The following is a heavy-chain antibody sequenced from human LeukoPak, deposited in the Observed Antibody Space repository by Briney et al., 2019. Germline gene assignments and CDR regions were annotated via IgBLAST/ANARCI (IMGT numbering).Heavy chain of an antibody. D-gene: IGHD6-6*01. CDR2: IYYSGST. Sequence: PSETLSLTCTVSGGSIGSYYWSWIRQPPGKGLEWIGYIYYSGSTNYNPSLKSRVTISVDTSKNQFPLKLSSVTAADTAVYYCARLIRYSSSSGYYFDYWGQGTLVTVSS. J-gene: IGHJ4*02. CDR1: GGSIGSYY. CDR3: ARLIRYSSSSGYYFDY. V-gene: IGHV4-59*08.